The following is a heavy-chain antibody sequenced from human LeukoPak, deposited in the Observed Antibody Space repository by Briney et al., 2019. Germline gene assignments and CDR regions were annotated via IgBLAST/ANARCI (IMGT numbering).Heavy chain of an antibody. Sequence: SETLSLPCTVSGGSISSYYWSWIRQPPGEGLEWIGYIYYSGSTNYNPSLKSRVTISVDTSKNQFSLKLSSVTAANTTVYYCARSVVAALMDPYFDYWGQGTLVTVSS. J-gene: IGHJ4*02. CDR2: IYYSGST. V-gene: IGHV4-59*01. CDR3: ARSVVAALMDPYFDY. CDR1: GGSISSYY. D-gene: IGHD2-15*01.